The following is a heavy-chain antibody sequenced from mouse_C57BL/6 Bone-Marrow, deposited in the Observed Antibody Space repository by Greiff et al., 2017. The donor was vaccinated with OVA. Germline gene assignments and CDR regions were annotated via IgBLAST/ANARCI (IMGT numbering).Heavy chain of an antibody. CDR1: GYTFTSYW. D-gene: IGHD5-1*01. V-gene: IGHV1-64*01. CDR3: ARKERYKYLFAY. Sequence: VQLQQPGAELVKPGASVKLSCKASGYTFTSYWMHWVKQRPGQGLEWIGMIHPNSGSTNYNEKFKSKATLTVDKSSSTAYMQLSSLPSADSAVYYCARKERYKYLFAYWGQGTLVTVSA. J-gene: IGHJ3*01. CDR2: IHPNSGST.